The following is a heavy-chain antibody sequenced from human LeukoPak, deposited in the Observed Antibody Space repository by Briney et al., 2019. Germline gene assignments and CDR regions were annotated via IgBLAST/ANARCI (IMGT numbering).Heavy chain of an antibody. D-gene: IGHD6-19*01. V-gene: IGHV4-59*01. CDR1: GGSISSYY. Sequence: PSETLSLTCTVSGGSISSYYWSWIRQPPGKGLEWIGYIYYSGGTNYNPSLKSRVTISVDTSKNQFSLKLSSVIAADTAVYYCAREKQWLAYNWFDPWGQGTLVTVSS. J-gene: IGHJ5*02. CDR3: AREKQWLAYNWFDP. CDR2: IYYSGGT.